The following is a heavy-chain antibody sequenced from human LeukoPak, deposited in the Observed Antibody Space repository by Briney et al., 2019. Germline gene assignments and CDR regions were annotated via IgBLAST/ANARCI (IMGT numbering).Heavy chain of an antibody. J-gene: IGHJ4*02. Sequence: ASVKVSCKASGYTFTSYDINWVRQATGQGLEWMGWISAYNGNTNYAQKFQGRVTMTTDTSTSTASMELRSLRSDDTAVYYCARTYDSSGYYEGWYFDYWGQGTLVTVSS. V-gene: IGHV1-18*01. CDR3: ARTYDSSGYYEGWYFDY. D-gene: IGHD3-22*01. CDR2: ISAYNGNT. CDR1: GYTFTSYD.